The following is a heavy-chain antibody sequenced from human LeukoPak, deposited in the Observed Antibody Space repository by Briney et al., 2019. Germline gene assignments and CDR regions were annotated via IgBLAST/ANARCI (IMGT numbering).Heavy chain of an antibody. CDR2: INRDGSTT. CDR1: GFTFSSYW. Sequence: GGSLRLSCAASGFTFSSYWMHWVRQAPGKGLVWVSRINRDGSTTTYADSVKGRFTVSRDNAKNTLNLQMNSLRAEDTAVYYCARGGDYYDSSGYLWRPAEIDYWGQETLVTVSS. J-gene: IGHJ4*02. V-gene: IGHV3-74*03. D-gene: IGHD3-22*01. CDR3: ARGGDYYDSSGYLWRPAEIDY.